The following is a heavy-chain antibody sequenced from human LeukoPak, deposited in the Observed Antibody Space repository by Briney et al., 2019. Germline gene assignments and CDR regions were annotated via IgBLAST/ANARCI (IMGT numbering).Heavy chain of an antibody. CDR1: GGSISSSSFY. CDR3: ARSRAFNSGAFDP. Sequence: SETLSLTCTVSGGSISSSSFYWGWIRQPPGKGLEWIGSIYHSGNIHYNPSLKSRVTIYVDTSKNQFSLRLNSVTAADTAVYYCARSRAFNSGAFDPWGQGSLVTVSS. J-gene: IGHJ5*02. V-gene: IGHV4-39*07. D-gene: IGHD1-26*01. CDR2: IYHSGNI.